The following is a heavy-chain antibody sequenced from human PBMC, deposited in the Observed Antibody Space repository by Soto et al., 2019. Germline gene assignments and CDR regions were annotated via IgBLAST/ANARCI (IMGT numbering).Heavy chain of an antibody. CDR3: ARDDGAVAGPPNFDY. Sequence: QVQLVESGGGVVQPGRSLRLSCAASGFTFSSYGMHWVRQAPGKGLEWVAVIWYDGSNKYYADSVKGRFTISRDNSKNTLYLQTNSLRAEDTAVYYCARDDGAVAGPPNFDYWGQGTLVTVSS. CDR1: GFTFSSYG. V-gene: IGHV3-33*01. J-gene: IGHJ4*02. D-gene: IGHD6-19*01. CDR2: IWYDGSNK.